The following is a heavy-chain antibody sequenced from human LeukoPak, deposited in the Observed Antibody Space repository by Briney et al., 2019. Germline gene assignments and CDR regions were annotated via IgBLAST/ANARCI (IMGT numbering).Heavy chain of an antibody. Sequence: TGGSLRLSCAASGFTFSSYGMHWVRQAPGKGLEWVAVIWYDGSNKYYADSVKGRFTISRDNSKNTLYLQMNSLRAEDTAVYYCARDSYYYDSSGCDYWGQGTLVTVSS. J-gene: IGHJ4*02. V-gene: IGHV3-33*01. CDR2: IWYDGSNK. D-gene: IGHD3-22*01. CDR3: ARDSYYYDSSGCDY. CDR1: GFTFSSYG.